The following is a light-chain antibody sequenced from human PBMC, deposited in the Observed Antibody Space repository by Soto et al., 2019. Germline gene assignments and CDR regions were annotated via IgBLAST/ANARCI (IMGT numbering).Light chain of an antibody. CDR1: QSVRAN. CDR3: RQYNNWPPLT. Sequence: EIVMTQSPATLSVSPGERATLSCRASQSVRANLAWYQQRPGQAPRLLIYGASTRVTGIPARFSGSGSGTDFTLTISSLQSEDFAVYYCRQYNNWPPLTFGGGTKVEIK. J-gene: IGKJ4*01. CDR2: GAS. V-gene: IGKV3-15*01.